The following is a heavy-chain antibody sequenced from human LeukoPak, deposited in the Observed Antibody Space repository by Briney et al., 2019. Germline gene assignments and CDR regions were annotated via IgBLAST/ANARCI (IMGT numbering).Heavy chain of an antibody. J-gene: IGHJ5*02. Sequence: HGESLKISCKGSGYSFTSYWIGWVRQLPGKGLEWMGIIYPGDSDTRYSPSFQGQVTISADKSISTAYLQWSSLKASDTAMYYCARLHSAAGGYNWFDPWGQGTLVTVSS. D-gene: IGHD6-13*01. CDR1: GYSFTSYW. V-gene: IGHV5-51*01. CDR3: ARLHSAAGGYNWFDP. CDR2: IYPGDSDT.